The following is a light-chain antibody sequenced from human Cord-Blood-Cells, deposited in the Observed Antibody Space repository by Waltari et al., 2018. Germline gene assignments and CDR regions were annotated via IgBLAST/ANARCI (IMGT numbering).Light chain of an antibody. CDR2: AAS. J-gene: IGKJ1*01. Sequence: AIRITQSPSSLSASTGDRVTITCRASQGISSYLAWYQQKPGKAPKLLIYAASTLQSGVPSRFSGSGSGTDFTLTISCLQSKDFATYYCQQYYSYPRTFGQGTKVEIK. CDR1: QGISSY. CDR3: QQYYSYPRT. V-gene: IGKV1-8*01.